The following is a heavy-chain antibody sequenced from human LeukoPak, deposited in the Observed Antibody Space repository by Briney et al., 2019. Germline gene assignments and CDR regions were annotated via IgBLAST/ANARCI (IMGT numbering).Heavy chain of an antibody. Sequence: TSETLSLTCTVSGGSISSGGYYWSWIRQPPGKGLEWIGYIYHSGSTYYNPSLKSRVTISVDRSKNQFSLKLSSVTAADTAVYYCARTEKVFPGIAAHRGYFQHWGQGTLVTVSS. V-gene: IGHV4-30-2*01. D-gene: IGHD6-13*01. CDR3: ARTEKVFPGIAAHRGYFQH. CDR2: IYHSGST. CDR1: GGSISSGGYY. J-gene: IGHJ1*01.